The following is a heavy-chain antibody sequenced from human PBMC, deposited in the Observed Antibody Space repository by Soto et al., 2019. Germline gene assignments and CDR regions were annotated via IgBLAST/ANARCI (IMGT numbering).Heavy chain of an antibody. V-gene: IGHV4-59*01. CDR1: GSSISSYY. D-gene: IGHD5-18*01. CDR3: AREVTYYFDY. CDR2: IYYSGST. Sequence: PSETLSLTCTVSGSSISSYYWSWIRQPPGKGLEWIGYIYYSGSTNYNPSLKSRVTISVDTSKNQFSLKLSSVTAADTAVYYCAREVTYYFDYWGQGTLVTVSS. J-gene: IGHJ4*02.